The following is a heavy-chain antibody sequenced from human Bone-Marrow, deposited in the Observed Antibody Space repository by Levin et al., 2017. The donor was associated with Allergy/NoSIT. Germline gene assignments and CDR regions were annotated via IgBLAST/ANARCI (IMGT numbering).Heavy chain of an antibody. CDR3: ARQIGYCSLSGCYQGTFDY. J-gene: IGHJ4*02. D-gene: IGHD2-2*01. Sequence: PSETLSLTCFVSGGSVSNNYYHWAWVRQPPGKGLEWVADIHPTGPTYYNPSLQSRVAISIDTSKNQFSLKLTSVTAADAAVYYCARQIGYCSLSGCYQGTFDYWGQGTLVTVPS. V-gene: IGHV4-39*01. CDR2: IHPTGPT. CDR1: GGSVSNNYYH.